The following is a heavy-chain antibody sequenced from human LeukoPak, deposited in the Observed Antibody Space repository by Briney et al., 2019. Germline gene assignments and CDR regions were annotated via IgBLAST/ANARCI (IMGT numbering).Heavy chain of an antibody. CDR1: GGSISSTNW. J-gene: IGHJ3*02. CDR3: ARDRSVGTTGYDAFDI. CDR2: IYHSGGT. Sequence: SGTLSLTCAVSGGSISSTNWWNWVRQPPGKGLEWIGEIYHSGGTNYNPSLKSRVTISIDKSKNQFSLKLTSVTAADTAVYYCARDRSVGTTGYDAFDIWGRGTMVTVSS. D-gene: IGHD1-26*01. V-gene: IGHV4-4*02.